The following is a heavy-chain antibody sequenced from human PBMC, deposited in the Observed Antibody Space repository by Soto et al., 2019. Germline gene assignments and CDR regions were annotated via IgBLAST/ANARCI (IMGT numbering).Heavy chain of an antibody. V-gene: IGHV3-23*01. Sequence: GGSLRLSCAAPGFTFCISAMSWGRQAPGKGLGWVSTISASGVSTYYADSVKGRFTLSRDNSKNTLYLQMNSLRAEDTAVYDCAKDPRQYTPTNYWGQGTLVTVSS. D-gene: IGHD5-18*01. CDR2: ISASGVST. CDR1: GFTFCISA. J-gene: IGHJ4*02. CDR3: AKDPRQYTPTNY.